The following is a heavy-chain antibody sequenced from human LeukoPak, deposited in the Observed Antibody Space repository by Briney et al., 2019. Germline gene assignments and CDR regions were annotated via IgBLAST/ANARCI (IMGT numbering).Heavy chain of an antibody. J-gene: IGHJ6*02. CDR2: IKQDGSEK. V-gene: IGHV3-7*04. CDR1: GFTFSSYW. Sequence: GGSLRLSCAASGFTFSSYWMSWVRQAPGEGLEWVVNIKQDGSEKYYVDSVKGRFTISRDNAKNSLYLQMNSLRAEDTAVYYCARRQSSGWYQYYYYYGMDVWGQGTTVTVSS. D-gene: IGHD6-19*01. CDR3: ARRQSSGWYQYYYYYGMDV.